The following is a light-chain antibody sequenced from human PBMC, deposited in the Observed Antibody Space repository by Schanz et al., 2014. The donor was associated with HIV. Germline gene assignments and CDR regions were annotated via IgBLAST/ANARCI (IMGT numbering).Light chain of an antibody. J-gene: IGLJ1*01. Sequence: QSALTQPASVSGAPGQAITISCTGTSRDVGGYGYVSWYQQHPGKAPKLLIYSVNYRPSWSSNRFSGSKSGTTASLTVSGLQADDEADYYCCSYADGGTYVFGTGTKLTVL. CDR1: SRDVGGYGY. V-gene: IGLV2-14*01. CDR2: SVN. CDR3: CSYADGGTYV.